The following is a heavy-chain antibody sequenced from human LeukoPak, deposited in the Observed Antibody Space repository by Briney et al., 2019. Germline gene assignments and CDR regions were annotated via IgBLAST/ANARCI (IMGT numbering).Heavy chain of an antibody. CDR3: ARGAEYSYENWFDP. CDR2: INPANGYT. Sequence: ASVKVSCKTSGYTFTNYAMHWVRQAPGQTIQWLAWINPANGYTRYSQHFQDRVTVSSDTSADTAYMELSSLRSEDTAVYYCARGAEYSYENWFDPWGQGTLVTVSS. CDR1: GYTFTNYA. J-gene: IGHJ5*02. V-gene: IGHV1-3*01. D-gene: IGHD5-18*01.